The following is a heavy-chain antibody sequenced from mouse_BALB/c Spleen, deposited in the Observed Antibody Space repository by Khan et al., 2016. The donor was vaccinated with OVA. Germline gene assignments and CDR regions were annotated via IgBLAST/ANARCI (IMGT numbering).Heavy chain of an antibody. D-gene: IGHD2-10*02. CDR1: GYSFTGYI. V-gene: IGHV1-37*01. CDR2: INPNNGDP. J-gene: IGHJ3*01. CDR3: ARGGYGTFAY. Sequence: VRLQQSGPELVKPGASMKISCRASGYSFTGYILNWVKQGHGKNLEWIGLINPNNGDPSFNQKFKGKATLTIDKSSSTALMDFLSLTSEDSAFYSCARGGYGTFAYWGQGTLVTISA.